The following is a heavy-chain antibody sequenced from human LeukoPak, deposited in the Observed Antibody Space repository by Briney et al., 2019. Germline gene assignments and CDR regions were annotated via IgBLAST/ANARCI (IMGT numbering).Heavy chain of an antibody. D-gene: IGHD2-2*01. Sequence: PGGSLRLSCVVSGFTFSRYSMNWVRQAPGKGLEWVSSISSSSSCIHYADSVKGRFTISRDNAKNSLYLQMNSLRAEDTAVYYCARETSDTFDYWGQGTLVTVSS. CDR3: ARETSDTFDY. CDR2: ISSSSSCI. CDR1: GFTFSRYS. J-gene: IGHJ4*02. V-gene: IGHV3-21*01.